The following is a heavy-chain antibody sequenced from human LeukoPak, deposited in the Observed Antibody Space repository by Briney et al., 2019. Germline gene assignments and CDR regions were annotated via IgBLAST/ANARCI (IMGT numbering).Heavy chain of an antibody. D-gene: IGHD6-6*01. CDR1: GGSVSSPDSY. V-gene: IGHV4-61*03. CDR3: ARNTSSSPWFDP. CDR2: VYYIGTT. J-gene: IGHJ5*02. Sequence: PSETLSLTCTVSGGSVSSPDSYWSWIPQPPGKGLEWIGNVYYIGTTTYNSSLETRVTISVDKSKNHFSLILTSATAADTAIYFCARNTSSSPWFDPWGQGTLVTVSS.